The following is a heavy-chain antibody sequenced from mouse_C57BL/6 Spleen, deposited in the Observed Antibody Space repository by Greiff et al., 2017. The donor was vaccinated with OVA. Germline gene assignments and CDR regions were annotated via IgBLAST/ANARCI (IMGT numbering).Heavy chain of an antibody. CDR3: TTLLTTVAFDY. D-gene: IGHD2-12*01. J-gene: IGHJ2*01. Sequence: EVQLQQSGAELVRPGASVKLSCTASGFNIKDDYMHWVKQRPEQGLEWIGWIDPENGDTEYASKFQGKVTITADTSSNTAYLQLSSLTSEDTAVYYCTTLLTTVAFDYWGQGTTLTVSS. V-gene: IGHV14-4*01. CDR1: GFNIKDDY. CDR2: IDPENGDT.